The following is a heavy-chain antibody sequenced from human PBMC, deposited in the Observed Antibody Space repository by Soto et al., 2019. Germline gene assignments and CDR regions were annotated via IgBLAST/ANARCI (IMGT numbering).Heavy chain of an antibody. CDR1: GYTFTSYY. Sequence: QVQLVQSGAEVKKPGASVKVSCKASGYTFTSYYMHWVRQAPGQGLEWMGIINPRGGSTSYAQKLQGRVTMPRDTSTSTVYMELSSLRSEDTAVYYCYGGITFGGVNYWGQGTLVTVSS. J-gene: IGHJ4*02. CDR3: YGGITFGGVNY. CDR2: INPRGGST. V-gene: IGHV1-46*01. D-gene: IGHD3-16*01.